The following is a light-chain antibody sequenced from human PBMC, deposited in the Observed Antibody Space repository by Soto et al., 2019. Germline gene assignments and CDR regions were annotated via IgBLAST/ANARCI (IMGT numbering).Light chain of an antibody. J-gene: IGLJ1*01. CDR1: SSDIGGYNY. CDR2: EVN. V-gene: IGLV2-8*01. CDR3: SSYAGSNNYV. Sequence: QSALTQPPSASGSPGQSVTISCTGTSSDIGGYNYVSWNQQHPGNGPKLMIYEVNKRPSGVPDRFSGSKSGNTASLTVAGLQAEDEADYYCSSYAGSNNYVFGTGTKLTVL.